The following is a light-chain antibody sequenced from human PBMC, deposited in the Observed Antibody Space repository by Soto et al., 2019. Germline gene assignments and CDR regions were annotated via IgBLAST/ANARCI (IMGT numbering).Light chain of an antibody. Sequence: QSALTQPASVSGSPGQSITISCTGTSSDVGGYNFVSGYQQHPGKAPKLMIYEVTNRPSGVSDRFSGSKSGDTASLTISGLQAEDEADYYCSSYTSDSTLVFGGGTKLTVL. CDR3: SSYTSDSTLV. CDR1: SSDVGGYNF. CDR2: EVT. V-gene: IGLV2-14*01. J-gene: IGLJ2*01.